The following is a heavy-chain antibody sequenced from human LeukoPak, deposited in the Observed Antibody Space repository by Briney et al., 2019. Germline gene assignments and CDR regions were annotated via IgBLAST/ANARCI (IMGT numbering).Heavy chain of an antibody. D-gene: IGHD3-3*01. J-gene: IGHJ6*03. CDR2: INPNSGGS. Sequence: ASVKVSCKASGYTFTGYYMHWVRQAPGQGLEWMGWINPNSGGSNYAQKFQGRVTMTRNTSISTAYMELSRLRSDDTAVYYCARDFLYYDFWSGYDYYYYVDVWGKGTTVTVSS. V-gene: IGHV1-2*02. CDR1: GYTFTGYY. CDR3: ARDFLYYDFWSGYDYYYYVDV.